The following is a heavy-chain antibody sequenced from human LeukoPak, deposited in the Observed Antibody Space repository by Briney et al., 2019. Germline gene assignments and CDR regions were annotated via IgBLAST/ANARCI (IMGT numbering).Heavy chain of an antibody. V-gene: IGHV3-23*01. CDR3: AKDIYVNSAVAGRGAFDY. J-gene: IGHJ4*02. Sequence: GGSLRLSCAASGFTFSSYAMSWVRQAPGKGLEWVSSISGSGDSTYYADSVKGRFTISRDNSKNTLYVQMNRLRAEDTAVYYCAKDIYVNSAVAGRGAFDYWGQGTLVTVSS. CDR2: ISGSGDST. D-gene: IGHD6-19*01. CDR1: GFTFSSYA.